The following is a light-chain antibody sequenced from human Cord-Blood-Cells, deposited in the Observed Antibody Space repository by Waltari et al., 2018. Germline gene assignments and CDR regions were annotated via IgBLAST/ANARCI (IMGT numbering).Light chain of an antibody. V-gene: IGLV2-11*01. CDR3: CSYAGSYTLV. Sequence: QSALTQPRSGSGSPGQAVTLSCTGTCRHGGGYNYVSGHQQHPGKAPKLMIYDVSKRPSGVPDRFSGSKSGNTASLTISGLQAEDEADYYCCSYAGSYTLVFGGGTKLTVL. CDR2: DVS. CDR1: CRHGGGYNY. J-gene: IGLJ2*01.